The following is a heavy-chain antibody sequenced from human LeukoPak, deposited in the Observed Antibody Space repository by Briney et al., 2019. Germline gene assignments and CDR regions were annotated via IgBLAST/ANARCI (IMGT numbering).Heavy chain of an antibody. CDR3: AKDLVTWASGNWYFDL. V-gene: IGHV3-23*01. CDR1: GYSISSGH. J-gene: IGHJ2*01. Sequence: PSETLSLTCTVSGYSISSGHFWGWVRQPPGKGLQWVSTMSATGSDIHHADSVKGRFTISRDNSKNTLYLQMNSLRAEDTAVYYCAKDLVTWASGNWYFDLWGRGTLVTVSS. D-gene: IGHD2-21*02. CDR2: MSATGSDI.